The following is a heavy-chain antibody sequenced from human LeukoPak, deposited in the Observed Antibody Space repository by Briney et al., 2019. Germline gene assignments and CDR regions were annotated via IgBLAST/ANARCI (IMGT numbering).Heavy chain of an antibody. Sequence: GGSLRLSCAASGFTFSSYSMNWVRQAPGKGLEWVSSISSSSSYIYYADSVKGRFTISRDNAKNSLYLQMNSLRAEDTAVYYCARDSEQWLIFDYWGQGTLVTVSS. CDR3: ARDSEQWLIFDY. CDR1: GFTFSSYS. D-gene: IGHD6-19*01. J-gene: IGHJ4*02. CDR2: ISSSSSYI. V-gene: IGHV3-21*01.